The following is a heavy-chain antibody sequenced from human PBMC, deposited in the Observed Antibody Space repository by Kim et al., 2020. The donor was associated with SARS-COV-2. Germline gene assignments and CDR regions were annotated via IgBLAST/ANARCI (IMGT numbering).Heavy chain of an antibody. CDR1: GYSISSGYY. CDR3: ARETGYSSGWPDY. J-gene: IGHJ4*02. CDR2: IYHSGST. Sequence: SETLSLTCTVSGYSISSGYYWGWIRQPPGKGLEWIGSIYHSGSTYYNPSLKSRVTISVDTSKNQFSLKLSSVTAADTAVYYCARETGYSSGWPDYWGQGT. D-gene: IGHD6-19*01. V-gene: IGHV4-38-2*02.